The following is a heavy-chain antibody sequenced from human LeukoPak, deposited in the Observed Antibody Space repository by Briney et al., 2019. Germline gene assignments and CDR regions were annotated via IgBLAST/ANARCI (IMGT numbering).Heavy chain of an antibody. Sequence: GGSLRLSCAASGFTFSSYAMSWVRQAPGKGLEWVSAISGSGGSTYYADSVKGRFTISRDNSKNTLYLQMNSLRAEDTAVYYCAKDLGLPMVRGVIPTGGWGQGTLVTVSS. CDR1: GFTFSSYA. J-gene: IGHJ4*02. CDR3: AKDLGLPMVRGVIPTGG. V-gene: IGHV3-23*01. CDR2: ISGSGGST. D-gene: IGHD3-10*01.